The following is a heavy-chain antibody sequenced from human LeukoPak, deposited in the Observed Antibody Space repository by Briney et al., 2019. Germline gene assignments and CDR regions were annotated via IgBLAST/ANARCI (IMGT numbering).Heavy chain of an antibody. CDR2: ISGSGGST. D-gene: IGHD2-21*01. CDR3: AKDELLPKTFDY. Sequence: GGSLRLSCAASGFTFSSYAMSWVRQAPGKGLEWVSAISGSGGSTYYADSVKDRFTISRDNSKNTLYLQMNSLRAEDTAVYYCAKDELLPKTFDYWGQGTLVTVSS. J-gene: IGHJ4*02. V-gene: IGHV3-23*01. CDR1: GFTFSSYA.